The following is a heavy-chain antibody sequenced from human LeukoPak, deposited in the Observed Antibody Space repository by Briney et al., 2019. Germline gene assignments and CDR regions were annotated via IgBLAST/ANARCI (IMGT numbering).Heavy chain of an antibody. CDR1: GFTFSSDW. J-gene: IGHJ4*02. Sequence: GGSLRLSCAASGFTFSSDWMHWVRQAPGKGLVWVSRISSDGSSTTYADSVKGRFTISRDNAKNTLYLQMNSLRAEDTAVYYCARDKYCSSTSCYLLDYWGQGTLVTVSS. CDR2: ISSDGSST. V-gene: IGHV3-74*01. CDR3: ARDKYCSSTSCYLLDY. D-gene: IGHD2-2*01.